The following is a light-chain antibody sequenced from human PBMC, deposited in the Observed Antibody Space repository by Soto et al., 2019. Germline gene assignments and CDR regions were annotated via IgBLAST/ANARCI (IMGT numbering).Light chain of an antibody. CDR3: QSYDSTLSARYV. J-gene: IGLJ1*01. V-gene: IGLV1-40*01. CDR1: SSNIGAGYD. Sequence: QSVLTQPPSVSGAPGQRGTISCTGSSSNIGAGYDVHWYQQRPGTAPKLLIFGNINRPSGVPDRFSGSKSGTSASLAITGLQAEDEGDYYCQSYDSTLSARYVFGTGTKLTVX. CDR2: GNI.